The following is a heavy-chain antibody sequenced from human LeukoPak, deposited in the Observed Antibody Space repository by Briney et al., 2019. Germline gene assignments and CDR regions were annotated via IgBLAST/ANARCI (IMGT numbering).Heavy chain of an antibody. D-gene: IGHD6-13*01. V-gene: IGHV4-31*11. CDR1: GGSISSGGYY. J-gene: IGHJ4*02. Sequence: PSGTLSLTCAVSGGSISSGGYYWSWIRQHPGKGLEWIGYIYYSGSTYYNPSLKSRVTISVDTSKNQFSLKLSSVTAADTAVYYCARASPAAAGTDYWGQGTLVTVSS. CDR3: ARASPAAAGTDY. CDR2: IYYSGST.